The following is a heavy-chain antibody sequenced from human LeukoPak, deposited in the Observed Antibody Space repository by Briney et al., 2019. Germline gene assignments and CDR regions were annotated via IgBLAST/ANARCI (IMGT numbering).Heavy chain of an antibody. CDR2: INTNTGNP. V-gene: IGHV7-4-1*02. D-gene: IGHD6-6*01. Sequence: AASVKVSCKASGYTFTSYAMNWVRQAPGQGLEWMGWINTNTGNPTYAQGFTGRSVFSLDTSVSTAYLQISSLKAEDTAVYYCARRAYSSSSGRWWFDPWGQGTLVTVSS. J-gene: IGHJ5*02. CDR3: ARRAYSSSSGRWWFDP. CDR1: GYTFTSYA.